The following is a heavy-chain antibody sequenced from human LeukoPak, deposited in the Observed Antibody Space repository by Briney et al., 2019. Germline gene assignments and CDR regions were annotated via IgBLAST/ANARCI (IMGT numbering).Heavy chain of an antibody. V-gene: IGHV3-21*01. J-gene: IGHJ4*02. Sequence: GGSLRLSCAASGFTFSSYSMNWVRQAPGKGLEWVSSISSSSSYVYYADSVKGRFTISRDNAKNSLYLQMNSLRAEDTAVYYCARDDGYSNFDYWGQGTLVTVSS. CDR2: ISSSSSYV. CDR1: GFTFSSYS. D-gene: IGHD5-24*01. CDR3: ARDDGYSNFDY.